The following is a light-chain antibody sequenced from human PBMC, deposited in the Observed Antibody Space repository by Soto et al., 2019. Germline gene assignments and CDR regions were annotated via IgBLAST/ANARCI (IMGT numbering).Light chain of an antibody. Sequence: EIVLTQSPATLSLSPGERATLSRRASQSVSSYLAWYQQKPGQAPRLLIYDASNRATGIPARFSGSGSGTDFTLTISSLEPEDFAVYYWQQRSNWPLTFGGGTKVEIK. CDR2: DAS. CDR1: QSVSSY. J-gene: IGKJ4*01. V-gene: IGKV3-11*01. CDR3: QQRSNWPLT.